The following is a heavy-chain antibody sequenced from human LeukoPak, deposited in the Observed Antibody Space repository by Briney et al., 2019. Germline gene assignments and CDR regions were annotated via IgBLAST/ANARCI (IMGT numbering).Heavy chain of an antibody. J-gene: IGHJ5*02. CDR3: ARGTSYCSSTSCYQSRFDP. D-gene: IGHD2-2*01. CDR2: INHSGST. CDR1: GGSFSGYY. Sequence: SETLSLTCAVYGGSFSGYYWSWIRQPPGKGLEWIGEINHSGSTNYNPSLKSRVTISVDTSKNQFSLKLSSVTAADTAVYYCARGTSYCSSTSCYQSRFDPWGQGTLVTVSS. V-gene: IGHV4-34*01.